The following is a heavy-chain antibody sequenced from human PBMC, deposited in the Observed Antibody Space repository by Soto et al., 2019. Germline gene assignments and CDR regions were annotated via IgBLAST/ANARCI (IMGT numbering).Heavy chain of an antibody. CDR2: INHSGST. D-gene: IGHD3-10*01. V-gene: IGHV4-34*01. J-gene: IGHJ5*02. CDR1: GGSFSGYY. Sequence: SETLSLTCAVYGGSFSGYYWSWIRQPPGKGLEWIGEINHSGSTNYNPSLKSRVTISVDTSKNQFSLKLSSVTAADTAVYYCARSITMVRRLDWFDPWGQGTLVTAPQ. CDR3: ARSITMVRRLDWFDP.